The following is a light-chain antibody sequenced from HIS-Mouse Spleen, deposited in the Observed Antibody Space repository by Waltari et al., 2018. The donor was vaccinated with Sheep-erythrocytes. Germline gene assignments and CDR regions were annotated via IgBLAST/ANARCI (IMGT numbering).Light chain of an antibody. V-gene: IGLV3-1*01. CDR1: KLGVKY. J-gene: IGLJ2*01. Sequence: SYELTQPPSVSVSPGQTASITWSGDKLGVKYACWYQQKPGQSPVLVIYQDSNRPSGSPGRFSGSTAGNTATLTISGTQAMDEADYYCQAWDSSTAEVVFGGGTKLTVL. CDR3: QAWDSSTAEVV. CDR2: QDS.